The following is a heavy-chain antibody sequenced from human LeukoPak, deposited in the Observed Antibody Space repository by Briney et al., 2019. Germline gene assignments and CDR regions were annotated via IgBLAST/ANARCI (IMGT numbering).Heavy chain of an antibody. D-gene: IGHD2-2*01. Sequence: GGSLRLSCAASGFTFSSYAMHWVRQAPGKGLEWVAVVSYDGSNKYYADSVKGRFTISRDNSKNTLYLQMNSLRAEDTAVYYCARGLGYCSSTSCYSSGWFDPWGQGTLVNVSS. CDR3: ARGLGYCSSTSCYSSGWFDP. V-gene: IGHV3-30*04. J-gene: IGHJ5*02. CDR2: VSYDGSNK. CDR1: GFTFSSYA.